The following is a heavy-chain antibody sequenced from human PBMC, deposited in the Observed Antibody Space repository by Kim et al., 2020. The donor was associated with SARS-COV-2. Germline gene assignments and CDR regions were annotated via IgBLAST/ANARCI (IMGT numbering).Heavy chain of an antibody. D-gene: IGHD3-16*01. J-gene: IGHJ4*02. CDR3: AKLNSNWRAYDV. V-gene: IGHV4-4*08. Sequence: SYSPSLKRRVTLSVDTSKSQFSLRLTSVTAADTAVYYCAKLNSNWRAYDVWGPGTLATVSS.